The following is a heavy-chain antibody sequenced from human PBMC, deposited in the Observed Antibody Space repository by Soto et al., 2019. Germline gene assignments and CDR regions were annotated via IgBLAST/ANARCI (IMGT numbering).Heavy chain of an antibody. J-gene: IGHJ6*02. V-gene: IGHV3-30*03. D-gene: IGHD3-10*01. CDR3: ARGRDRYYYGMDV. CDR1: GFTFSSYG. CDR2: ISYDGSNK. Sequence: PGGSLRLSCAASGFTFSSYGMHWVRQAPGKGLEWVAVISYDGSNKYYADSVKGRFTISRDNSKNTLYLQMNSLRAEDTAVYYCARGRDRYYYGMDVWGQGTTVTVSS.